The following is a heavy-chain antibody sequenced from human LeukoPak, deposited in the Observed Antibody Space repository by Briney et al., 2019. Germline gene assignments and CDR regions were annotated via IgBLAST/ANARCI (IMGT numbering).Heavy chain of an antibody. D-gene: IGHD3-3*01. CDR1: GYTFTSYY. J-gene: IGHJ6*03. CDR3: ARGPYYDFWSGQYPYYYYMDV. Sequence: ASVTVSCKASGYTFTSYYMHWVRQAPGQGLEWMGIINPSGGSTSYAQKFQGRVTMTRDMSTSTVYMELSSLRSEDTAVYYCARGPYYDFWSGQYPYYYYMDVWGKGTTVTVSS. CDR2: INPSGGST. V-gene: IGHV1-46*01.